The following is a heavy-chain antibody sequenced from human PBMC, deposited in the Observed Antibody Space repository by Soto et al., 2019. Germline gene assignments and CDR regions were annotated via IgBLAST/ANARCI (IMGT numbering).Heavy chain of an antibody. CDR3: ATSFHYYDSSGYYHYFDY. CDR1: GYTLTELS. D-gene: IGHD3-22*01. Sequence: ASVKVSCKVSGYTLTELSMHWVRQAPGKGLEWMGGFDPEDGETIYAQKFQGRVTMTEDTSTDTAYMELSSLRSEDTAVYYCATSFHYYDSSGYYHYFDYWGQGTLVTVSS. CDR2: FDPEDGET. J-gene: IGHJ4*02. V-gene: IGHV1-24*01.